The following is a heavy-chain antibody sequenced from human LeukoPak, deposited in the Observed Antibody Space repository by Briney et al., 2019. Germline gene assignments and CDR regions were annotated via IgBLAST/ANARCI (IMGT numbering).Heavy chain of an antibody. J-gene: IGHJ6*02. D-gene: IGHD6-25*01. CDR2: IYYSGST. CDR3: ARDSQANETWAAAFYYYGMDV. Sequence: PSETLSLTCTVSGGSISTYYWSWIRQPPGKGLEWIGYIYYSGSTSYNPSLKSRITISVDTFKNQFSLKLSSVTAADTAVYYCARDSQANETWAAAFYYYGMDVWGQGTTVTVSS. V-gene: IGHV4-59*01. CDR1: GGSISTYY.